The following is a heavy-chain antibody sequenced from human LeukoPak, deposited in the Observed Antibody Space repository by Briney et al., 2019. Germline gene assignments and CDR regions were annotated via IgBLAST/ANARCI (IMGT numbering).Heavy chain of an antibody. CDR1: GYTLTELA. CDR2: VSAYNGNT. Sequence: ASVKVSCKVSGYTLTELAMHWVRQAPGQGLEWMGWVSAYNGNTNYAQKLQGRVTMTTDTSTSTAYMELRSLRSDDTAVYYCARGPPGGAIDYWGQGTLVTVSS. CDR3: ARGPPGGAIDY. D-gene: IGHD1-26*01. V-gene: IGHV1-18*01. J-gene: IGHJ4*02.